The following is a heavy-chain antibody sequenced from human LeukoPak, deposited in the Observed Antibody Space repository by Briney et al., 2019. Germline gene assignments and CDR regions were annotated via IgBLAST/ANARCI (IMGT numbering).Heavy chain of an antibody. D-gene: IGHD6-13*01. J-gene: IGHJ5*02. Sequence: ASVKVSCKASGYTFTSYGISWVRQAPGQGLEWMGWISAYNGNTNYAQKLQGRVTMTTDTSTSTAYMELRSLRSDDTAVYYCARDLGGGSSWSRFDPWGQGTLVTVSS. V-gene: IGHV1-18*01. CDR2: ISAYNGNT. CDR3: ARDLGGGSSWSRFDP. CDR1: GYTFTSYG.